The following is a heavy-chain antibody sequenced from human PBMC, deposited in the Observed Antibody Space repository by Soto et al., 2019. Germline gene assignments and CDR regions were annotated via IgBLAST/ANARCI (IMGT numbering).Heavy chain of an antibody. Sequence: ASVKVSCKATGYTFTSYGISWVRQAPGQGLEWMGCISDYNGNTNYAQKLQGRVTMTTDTSTSTAFMELRSLRSDDTAVYYCACGRDGYNYPYFDYWGQGTLVTVSS. V-gene: IGHV1-18*01. CDR2: ISDYNGNT. CDR3: ACGRDGYNYPYFDY. J-gene: IGHJ4*02. D-gene: IGHD5-12*01. CDR1: GYTFTSYG.